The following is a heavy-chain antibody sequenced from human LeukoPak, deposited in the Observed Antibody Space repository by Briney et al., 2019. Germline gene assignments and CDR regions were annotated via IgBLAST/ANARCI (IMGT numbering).Heavy chain of an antibody. CDR3: ASLSGSYFATPRGSGMDV. Sequence: GASVNVSCKASGGTFSSYAISWVRQAPGQGLEWMGGIIPIFGTANYAQKFQGRVTITADESTSTAYMELSSLRSEDTAVYYCASLSGSYFATPRGSGMDVWGQGTTVTVSS. CDR1: GGTFSSYA. J-gene: IGHJ6*02. D-gene: IGHD1-26*01. CDR2: IIPIFGTA. V-gene: IGHV1-69*13.